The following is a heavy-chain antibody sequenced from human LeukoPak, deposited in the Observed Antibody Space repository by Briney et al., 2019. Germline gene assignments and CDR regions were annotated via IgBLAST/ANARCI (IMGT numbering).Heavy chain of an antibody. CDR1: GYTFTNYG. Sequence: ASVKVSCKASGYTFTNYGVSWVRQAPGQGLEWMGWISVDNANTNYAQILQGRVTMTTDTSTSTAYMELRSLRSDDTAVYYCAREARCINGVCYPDYWGQGTRVTVSS. V-gene: IGHV1-18*01. CDR2: ISVDNANT. CDR3: AREARCINGVCYPDY. D-gene: IGHD2-8*01. J-gene: IGHJ4*02.